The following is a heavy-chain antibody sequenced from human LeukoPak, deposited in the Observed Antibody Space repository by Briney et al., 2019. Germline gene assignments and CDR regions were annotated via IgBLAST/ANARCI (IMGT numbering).Heavy chain of an antibody. CDR2: IGSDGST. D-gene: IGHD4-17*01. J-gene: IGHJ4*02. Sequence: GGSLRLSCAVSGFDFSGYAMSWVRQAPGKGLEWVSGIGSDGSTHYAESVKGRLAISRDNSKSTLYLQMNSLRAEDTAVYYCARVDYGDYGFDYWGQGTLVTVSS. CDR3: ARVDYGDYGFDY. V-gene: IGHV3-23*01. CDR1: GFDFSGYA.